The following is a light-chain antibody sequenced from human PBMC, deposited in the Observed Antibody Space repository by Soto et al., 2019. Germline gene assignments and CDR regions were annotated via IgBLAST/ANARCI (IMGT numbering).Light chain of an antibody. CDR1: QIVSSNF. J-gene: IGKJ4*01. CDR2: GAS. CDR3: QQYGSSPLT. Sequence: EIVLTQSPGTLSLYPGDRATLSCRASQIVSSNFLVWNQQKPGQAPRLLIYGASSRATGIPDRFSGSGSGTDFTLTISRLEPEDFAVYYCQQYGSSPLTFGGGTKVEIK. V-gene: IGKV3-20*01.